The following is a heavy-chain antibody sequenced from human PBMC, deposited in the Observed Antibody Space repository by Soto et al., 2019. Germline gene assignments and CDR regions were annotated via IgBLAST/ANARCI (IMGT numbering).Heavy chain of an antibody. CDR3: ARLASGWQYYYFDF. Sequence: QVQLQQWGAGLLKPSETLSLTCAVYGGSFSPYFWSWIRQPPGKGLEWIGEINHSGSTNYNPSLTRRAALPVDTSKNQVSLKLSSVTAADTAVYYCARLASGWQYYYFDFWGRGTPVPVSS. CDR2: INHSGST. J-gene: IGHJ2*01. V-gene: IGHV4-34*01. CDR1: GGSFSPYF. D-gene: IGHD6-19*01.